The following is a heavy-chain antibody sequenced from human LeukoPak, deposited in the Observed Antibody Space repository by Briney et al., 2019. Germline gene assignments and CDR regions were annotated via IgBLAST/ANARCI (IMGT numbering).Heavy chain of an antibody. CDR3: ARDPPRAAWVFDY. Sequence: GGSLRLSCAASGFTFSSYGMHWVRQAPGKGLEWVAVIWYDGSNKYYADSVKGRFTISRGNSKNTLYLQMNSLRAEDTAVYYCARDPPRAAWVFDYWGQGTLVSVSS. J-gene: IGHJ4*02. CDR1: GFTFSSYG. CDR2: IWYDGSNK. V-gene: IGHV3-33*01. D-gene: IGHD6-25*01.